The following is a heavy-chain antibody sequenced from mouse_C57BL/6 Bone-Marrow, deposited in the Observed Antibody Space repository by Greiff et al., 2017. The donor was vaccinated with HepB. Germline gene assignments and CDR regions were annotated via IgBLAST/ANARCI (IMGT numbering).Heavy chain of an antibody. D-gene: IGHD2-3*01. CDR3: ATLDGPAWFAY. V-gene: IGHV1-26*01. J-gene: IGHJ3*01. CDR1: GYTFTDYY. CDR2: INPNNGGT. Sequence: EVQLQQSGPELVKPGASVKISCKASGYTFTDYYMNCVKQSHGKSLEWIGDINPNNGGTSYNQKFKGKATLTVDKSSSTAYMELRSLTSEDSAVYYCATLDGPAWFAYWGQGTLVTVSA.